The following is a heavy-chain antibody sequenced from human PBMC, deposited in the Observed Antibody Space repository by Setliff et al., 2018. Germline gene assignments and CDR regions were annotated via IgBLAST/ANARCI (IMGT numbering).Heavy chain of an antibody. CDR1: GDSISSRRNY. CDR3: ARASVVHAIAVGY. J-gene: IGHJ4*02. Sequence: LSLTCTVSGDSISSRRNYWGWFRQPAGKELEWIGQIYTSWSTNYNPSLKSRVTISLDTSKNQFSLSLTSVTAADTAVYYCARASVVHAIAVGYWGQGTLVTVSS. CDR2: IYTSWST. V-gene: IGHV4-61*09. D-gene: IGHD2-15*01.